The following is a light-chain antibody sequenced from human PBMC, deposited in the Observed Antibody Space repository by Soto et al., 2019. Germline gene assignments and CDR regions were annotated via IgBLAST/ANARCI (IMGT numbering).Light chain of an antibody. CDR1: QNVRTF. CDR2: AAS. J-gene: IGKJ2*01. Sequence: EVVLTQSPATLSLSPGERATLSCRASQNVRTFLDWYQQKPGQAPRLLIYAASNRATGIPDRFSGSGSGTDFTLTISSLEPEDFAVYYCQQYNDWPPYTFGQGTKLHIK. V-gene: IGKV3-11*01. CDR3: QQYNDWPPYT.